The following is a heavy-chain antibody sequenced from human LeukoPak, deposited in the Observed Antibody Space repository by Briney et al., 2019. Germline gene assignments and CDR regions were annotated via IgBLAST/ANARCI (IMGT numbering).Heavy chain of an antibody. J-gene: IGHJ4*02. D-gene: IGHD3-3*01. CDR3: ARAGTYYDFWSGYYHFDY. V-gene: IGHV1-18*01. CDR2: ISAYNGNT. Sequence: ASVKVSCKASGGTFSSYAISWVRQAPGQGLEWMGWISAYNGNTNYAQKLQGRVTMTTDTSTSTAYMELRSLRSDDTAVYYCARAGTYYDFWSGYYHFDYWGQGTLVTVSS. CDR1: GGTFSSYA.